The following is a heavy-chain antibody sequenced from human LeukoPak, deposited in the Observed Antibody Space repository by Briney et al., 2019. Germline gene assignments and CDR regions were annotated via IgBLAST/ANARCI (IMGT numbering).Heavy chain of an antibody. CDR1: GTSIKTYY. D-gene: IGHD3-10*01. Sequence: PSEALSLTCNVSGTSIKTYYWSWIRQPPGKGLEWIGYIFDRGTTNYNPSLESRVTISAETSKNQVSLKVKSVTAADTAVYYCARGGRSRGSMSFYYMDVWGKGATVTVSS. V-gene: IGHV4-59*01. CDR2: IFDRGTT. CDR3: ARGGRSRGSMSFYYMDV. J-gene: IGHJ6*03.